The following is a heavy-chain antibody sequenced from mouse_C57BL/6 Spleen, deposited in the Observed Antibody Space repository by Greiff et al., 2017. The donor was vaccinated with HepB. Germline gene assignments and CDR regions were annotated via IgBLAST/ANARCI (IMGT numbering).Heavy chain of an antibody. CDR1: GYTFTSYW. D-gene: IGHD2-4*01. Sequence: EVQLQQSGTVLARPGASVKMSCKTSGYTFTSYWMHWVKQRPGQGLEWIGAIYPGNSDTSYNQKFKGKAKLTAVTSASTAYMELSSLTNEDSAVYYCTREYYDYEDYAMDYWGQGTSVTVSS. V-gene: IGHV1-5*01. J-gene: IGHJ4*01. CDR2: IYPGNSDT. CDR3: TREYYDYEDYAMDY.